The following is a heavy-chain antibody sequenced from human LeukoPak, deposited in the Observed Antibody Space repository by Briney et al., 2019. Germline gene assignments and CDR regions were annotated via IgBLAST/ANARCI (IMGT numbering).Heavy chain of an antibody. J-gene: IGHJ2*01. CDR3: AREGGLGAGSLTRHFDL. V-gene: IGHV4-59*06. CDR1: GGSLRAYY. D-gene: IGHD1-26*01. CDR2: IHYSRNP. Sequence: SETLFLTCTVPGGSLRAYYWSWVRQPPGSGLERNGLIHYSRNPYYKRSLKSRVNISVDTSNDQVALELSAVTAADTFVYYWAREGGLGAGSLTRHFDLWGRGTLVTVSS.